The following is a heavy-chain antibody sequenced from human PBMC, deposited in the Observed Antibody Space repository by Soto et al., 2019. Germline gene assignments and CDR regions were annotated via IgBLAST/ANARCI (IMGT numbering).Heavy chain of an antibody. V-gene: IGHV1-69*06. J-gene: IGHJ6*02. CDR1: GGTFSSYA. Sequence: QVQLVQSGAEVKKPGSSVKVSCKASGGTFSSYAISWVRQAPGQGLEWMGGIIPIFGTANYAQKFQGRVTITADKSTSTAYMELSSLRSEDTAVYYCAREGRTYYDFWSGYGMAVWGQGTTVTVSS. CDR3: AREGRTYYDFWSGYGMAV. CDR2: IIPIFGTA. D-gene: IGHD3-3*01.